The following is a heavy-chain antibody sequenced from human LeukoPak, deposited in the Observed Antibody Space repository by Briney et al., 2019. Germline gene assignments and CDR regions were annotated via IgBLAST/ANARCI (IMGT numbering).Heavy chain of an antibody. V-gene: IGHV3-33*01. CDR2: IRYDGSNK. CDR1: GFTFSSYG. Sequence: QPGGSLILSCAASGFTFSSYGLHWVRQAPGKGLEWVAVIRYDGSNKYYADSVKGRFTISRDNSKNTLYLQMNSLRAEDTAVYYCARDAHYGSGSYYIFDYWGQGTLVTVSS. CDR3: ARDAHYGSGSYYIFDY. D-gene: IGHD3-10*01. J-gene: IGHJ4*02.